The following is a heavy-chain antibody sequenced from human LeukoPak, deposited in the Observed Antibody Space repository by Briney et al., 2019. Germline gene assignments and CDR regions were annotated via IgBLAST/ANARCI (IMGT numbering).Heavy chain of an antibody. CDR2: VSNRGGST. Sequence: GGSLRLSCAASDFSFSNYAMSWVRQAPGKGLEWVSAVSNRGGSTYYADSVKGRFTISRDNSKNTLYLQMNSLRAEDTAVYYCAKDRDPYDFGSGSYYNGVFDYWGQGTLVTVSS. CDR3: AKDRDPYDFGSGSYYNGVFDY. D-gene: IGHD3-10*01. V-gene: IGHV3-23*01. J-gene: IGHJ4*02. CDR1: DFSFSNYA.